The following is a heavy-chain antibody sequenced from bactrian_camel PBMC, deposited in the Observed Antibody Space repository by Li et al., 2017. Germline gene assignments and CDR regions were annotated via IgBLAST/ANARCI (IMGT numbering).Heavy chain of an antibody. CDR3: AADKLRCTVAHGTHHTYPELDY. D-gene: IGHD1*01. J-gene: IGHJ4*01. CDR1: GFTASAYW. Sequence: HVQLVESGGGLVQPGGSLRLSCAASGFTASAYWMGWARQAPGKGLEWVSTISSDGSKTYYADSVKGRFAISRDDAQNTVYLQMHNLKPEDTDIYYCAADKLRCTVAHGTHHTYPELDYWGQGTQVTVS. CDR2: ISSDGSKT. V-gene: IGHV3S6*01.